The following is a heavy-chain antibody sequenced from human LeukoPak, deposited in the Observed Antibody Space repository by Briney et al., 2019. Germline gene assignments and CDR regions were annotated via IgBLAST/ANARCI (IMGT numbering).Heavy chain of an antibody. J-gene: IGHJ4*02. CDR3: ATRDGYNYGHFDY. V-gene: IGHV1-2*02. D-gene: IGHD5-24*01. CDR2: INPNSGGT. Sequence: VASVKVSCKASGYTFTGYYMHWVRQAPGQGLEWMGWINPNSGGTNYAQKFQGRVTMTRDTSISTAYMELSRLRSDDTAVYYCATRDGYNYGHFDYWGQGTLVTVSS. CDR1: GYTFTGYY.